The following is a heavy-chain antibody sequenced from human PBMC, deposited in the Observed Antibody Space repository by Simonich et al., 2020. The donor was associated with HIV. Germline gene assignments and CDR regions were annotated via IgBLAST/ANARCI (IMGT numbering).Heavy chain of an antibody. CDR1: GYTFINYA. CDR2: INVGNGNT. V-gene: IGHV1-3*01. J-gene: IGHJ4*02. Sequence: QVQLVQSGAEVKKPGASVKVSCKASGYTFINYAMHWVRQAPGQRLEWMGWINVGNGNTKTSQKFQCRVTITRDTSASTAYMELSSLRSEDTAVYYCARGWELLHAFDYWGQGTLVTVSS. D-gene: IGHD1-26*01. CDR3: ARGWELLHAFDY.